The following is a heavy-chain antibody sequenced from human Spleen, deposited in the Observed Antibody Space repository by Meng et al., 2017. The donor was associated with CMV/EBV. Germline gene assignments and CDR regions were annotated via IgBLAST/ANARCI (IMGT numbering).Heavy chain of an antibody. V-gene: IGHV6-1*01. CDR1: VDSVSSKSAA. J-gene: IGHJ5*02. CDR3: TRDVLGGFDP. CDR2: TYYRSKWYS. Sequence: ISVDSVSSKSAAWNWIRQSPSRGLEWLGRTYYRSKWYSEYAVSLRGRIIINPDTSKNQFSLQLNSVTPEDTAVYYCTRDVLGGFDPWGQGTLVTVSS. D-gene: IGHD3-16*01.